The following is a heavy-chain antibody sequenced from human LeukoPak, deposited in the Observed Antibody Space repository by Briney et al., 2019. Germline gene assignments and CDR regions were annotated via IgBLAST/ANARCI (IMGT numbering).Heavy chain of an antibody. CDR1: GYTFTSYG. CDR2: MNPNSGNT. J-gene: IGHJ4*02. V-gene: IGHV1-8*02. D-gene: IGHD3-10*01. Sequence: ASVKVSCKASGYTFTSYGISWVRRAPGQGLEWMGWMNPNSGNTGYAQKFQGRVTMTRNTSISTAYMELSSLRSEDTAVYYCARGKVIMVRGVIITSFDYWGQGTLVTVSS. CDR3: ARGKVIMVRGVIITSFDY.